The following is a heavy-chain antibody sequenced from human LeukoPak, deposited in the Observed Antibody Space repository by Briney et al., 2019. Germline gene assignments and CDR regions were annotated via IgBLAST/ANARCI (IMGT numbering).Heavy chain of an antibody. Sequence: SETLSLTCAVYGGSFSGYYWSWIRQPPGKGLEWIGEINHSGSTNYNPSLKSRVTISVDTSKNQFSLKLSSVTAADTAVYYCASGNFDYWGQGTLVTVSS. CDR3: ASGNFDY. CDR2: INHSGST. J-gene: IGHJ4*02. V-gene: IGHV4-34*01. CDR1: GGSFSGYY.